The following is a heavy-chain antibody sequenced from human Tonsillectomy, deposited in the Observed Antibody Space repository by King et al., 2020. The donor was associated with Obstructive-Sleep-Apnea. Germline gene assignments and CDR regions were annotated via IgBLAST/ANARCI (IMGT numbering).Heavy chain of an antibody. D-gene: IGHD3-10*01. CDR2: RWYDGSNK. J-gene: IGHJ4*02. Sequence: VQLVESGGGVVQPGRSLSLSCAASGFTFSSYGMHWVRQAPGKGLEWGAVRWYDGSNKYYADSVKGRFTISRANSKNTLYLQMNSLRAEDTAVYYCAKDAGEYYGSGSPPGYWGQGTLVTVSS. CDR1: GFTFSSYG. V-gene: IGHV3-33*06. CDR3: AKDAGEYYGSGSPPGY.